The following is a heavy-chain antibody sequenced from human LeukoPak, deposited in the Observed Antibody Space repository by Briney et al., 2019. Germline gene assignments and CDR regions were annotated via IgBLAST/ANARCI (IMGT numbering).Heavy chain of an antibody. Sequence: SETLSLTCAVSGGSISSNWWSWVRQPPGKGLEWMGYIYYSGSTNYNPSLKSRVTISVDTSKNQFSLRVSSVTAADTAVYYCARHLNNCGDDCYIFDYWGQGTLVTVSS. D-gene: IGHD2-21*01. CDR2: IYYSGST. CDR1: GGSISSNW. J-gene: IGHJ4*02. CDR3: ARHLNNCGDDCYIFDY. V-gene: IGHV4-59*08.